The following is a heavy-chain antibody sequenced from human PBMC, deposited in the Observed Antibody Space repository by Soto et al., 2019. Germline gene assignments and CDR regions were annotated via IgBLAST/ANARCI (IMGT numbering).Heavy chain of an antibody. D-gene: IGHD6-19*01. J-gene: IGHJ6*02. Sequence: ASVKVSCKASGYTFTSYCISWVRQAPGQGLECMGWISAYNGNTNYAQKLQGRVTMTTDTSTSTAYMELRSLRSDDTAVYYCARDENSSGWYFYYYYYYGMDVWGQGTTVTVSS. V-gene: IGHV1-18*01. CDR1: GYTFTSYC. CDR3: ARDENSSGWYFYYYYYYGMDV. CDR2: ISAYNGNT.